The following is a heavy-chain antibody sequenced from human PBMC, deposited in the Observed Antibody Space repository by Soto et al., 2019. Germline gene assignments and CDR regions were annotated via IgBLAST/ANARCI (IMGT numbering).Heavy chain of an antibody. J-gene: IGHJ5*02. D-gene: IGHD3-22*01. CDR2: INNSGST. CDR3: ARVGSTYYYDSSGYYP. V-gene: IGHV4-34*01. CDR1: VGSFSGYY. Sequence: SETLSLTCAIYVGSFSGYYWSWIRQPPGRGLEWIGEINNSGSTNYNPSLKSRVTISVDTSKNQFSLKLSSVTAADTAVYYCARVGSTYYYDSSGYYPWGQGTMVTVSS.